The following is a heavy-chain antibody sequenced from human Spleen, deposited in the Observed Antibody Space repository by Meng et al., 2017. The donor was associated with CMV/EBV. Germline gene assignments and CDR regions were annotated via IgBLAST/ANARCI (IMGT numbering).Heavy chain of an antibody. CDR2: ISSSGSYI. CDR3: ARVADPTATTGLIDY. D-gene: IGHD4-11*01. Sequence: GGSLRLSCAASGFSFSTYSMSWVRQAPGKGLEWISCISSSGSYIYYADSLKGRFTISRDNAKNSLYLQMNSLRAEDTAVYYCARVADPTATTGLIDYWGQGTLVTVSS. CDR1: GFSFSTYS. V-gene: IGHV3-21*01. J-gene: IGHJ4*02.